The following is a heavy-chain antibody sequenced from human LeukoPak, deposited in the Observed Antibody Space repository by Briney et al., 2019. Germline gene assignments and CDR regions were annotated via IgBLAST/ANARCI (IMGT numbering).Heavy chain of an antibody. J-gene: IGHJ4*02. D-gene: IGHD3-9*01. CDR3: AKAEGYDILTGLDY. V-gene: IGHV3-23*01. CDR1: GFTFSSYA. CDR2: IGASGGST. Sequence: GGSLRLSCATSGFTFSSYAMSWVRQAPGKGLDWVSGIGASGGSTYYADSVKGRFTISRDNSKNTLYLQMNSLRTEDTAVYYCAKAEGYDILTGLDYWGQGTLVTVSS.